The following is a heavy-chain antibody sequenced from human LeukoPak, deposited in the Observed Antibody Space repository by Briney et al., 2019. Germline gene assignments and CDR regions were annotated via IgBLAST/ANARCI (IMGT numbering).Heavy chain of an antibody. CDR2: INPSGGST. Sequence: ASVKVSCKASGYTFTSYYMHWVRQAPGQGLEWMGIINPSGGSTSYAQKFQGRVTMTRDTSTSTVYMELSSLRSEDTAVYYCARDHTPTYSSSWYNWFDPWGQGTLAIVSS. CDR1: GYTFTSYY. CDR3: ARDHTPTYSSSWYNWFDP. D-gene: IGHD6-13*01. V-gene: IGHV1-46*01. J-gene: IGHJ5*02.